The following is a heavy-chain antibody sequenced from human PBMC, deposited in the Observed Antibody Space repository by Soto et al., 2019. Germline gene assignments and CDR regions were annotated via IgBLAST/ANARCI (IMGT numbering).Heavy chain of an antibody. Sequence: SETLSLTCTVSGGSISSYYWSWIRQPPGKGLEWIGYIYYSGSTNYNPSLKSRVTISVDTSKNQFSLKLSSVTAADTAVYYCAGVDTAMVLLSWGQGTLVTVSS. V-gene: IGHV4-59*01. CDR3: AGVDTAMVLLS. D-gene: IGHD5-18*01. CDR1: GGSISSYY. J-gene: IGHJ5*02. CDR2: IYYSGST.